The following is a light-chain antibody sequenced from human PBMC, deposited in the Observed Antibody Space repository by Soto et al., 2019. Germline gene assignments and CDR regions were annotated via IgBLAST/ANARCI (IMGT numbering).Light chain of an antibody. CDR2: VNSGGSH. CDR3: QPWGTGSAIVV. CDR1: SGHSNYA. J-gene: IGLJ7*01. Sequence: QLVLTQSPSASASLGASVKLTCTLSSGHSNYAIAWHQQQPEKGPRYLMKVNSGGSHIKGDGIPDRFSGSSSGAERYLFISRLQSEDEADYYCQPWGTGSAIVVFGGGTQLTVL. V-gene: IGLV4-69*01.